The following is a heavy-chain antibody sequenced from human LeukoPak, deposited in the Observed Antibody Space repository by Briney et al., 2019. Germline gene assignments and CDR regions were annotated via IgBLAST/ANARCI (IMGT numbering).Heavy chain of an antibody. Sequence: TLSLLCTVSGDSISSGDYHWTRVPQLPGGGLEWIGYISYSGSTYYNLSRKSRVTISVDTSKNQFSLKLTSVTAADTAVYYCARCWVGGTTCFDPWGQGTLLTVSS. CDR2: ISYSGST. CDR3: ARCWVGGTTCFDP. D-gene: IGHD1-26*01. J-gene: IGHJ5*02. V-gene: IGHV4-31*03. CDR1: GDSISSGDYH.